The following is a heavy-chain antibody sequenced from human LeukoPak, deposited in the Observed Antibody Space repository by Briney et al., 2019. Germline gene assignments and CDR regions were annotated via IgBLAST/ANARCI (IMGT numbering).Heavy chain of an antibody. D-gene: IGHD1-26*01. V-gene: IGHV4-59*08. Sequence: PSETLSLTCTVSGGSISSYYWSWIRQPPGKGLEWIGYIYYSGSTNYNPSLKSRVTISVDTSKNQFSLKLSSVTAADTAVYYCAKHLDRERLPDAFDIWGQGTMVTVSS. J-gene: IGHJ3*02. CDR2: IYYSGST. CDR3: AKHLDRERLPDAFDI. CDR1: GGSISSYY.